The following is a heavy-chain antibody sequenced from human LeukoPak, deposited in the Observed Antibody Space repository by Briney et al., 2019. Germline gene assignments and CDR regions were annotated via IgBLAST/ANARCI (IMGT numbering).Heavy chain of an antibody. J-gene: IGHJ5*02. Sequence: TGGSLRLSCAGSGFTFSSYAMTWVRQAPGKGLDWVSAISGSGDSTYYADSVKGRFTISRDNSKNTLYLQMNSLRPEDTAVYYCATRGYCSGTSCYAPQPWGQGTLVTVSS. D-gene: IGHD2-2*01. CDR1: GFTFSSYA. CDR3: ATRGYCSGTSCYAPQP. CDR2: ISGSGDST. V-gene: IGHV3-23*01.